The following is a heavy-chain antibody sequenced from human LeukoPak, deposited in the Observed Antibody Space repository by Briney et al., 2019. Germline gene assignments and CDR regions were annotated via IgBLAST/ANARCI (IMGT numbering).Heavy chain of an antibody. D-gene: IGHD3-22*01. Sequence: SETLSLTCTVSGGSISSYYWSWIRQPPGKGLEWIGYIYYSGSTNYNPSLKSRVTIPVDTSKNQFSLKLSSVTAADTAVYYCVSGLHYYDSSGYYLPFGMDVWGQGTTVTVSS. V-gene: IGHV4-59*01. J-gene: IGHJ6*02. CDR1: GGSISSYY. CDR2: IYYSGST. CDR3: VSGLHYYDSSGYYLPFGMDV.